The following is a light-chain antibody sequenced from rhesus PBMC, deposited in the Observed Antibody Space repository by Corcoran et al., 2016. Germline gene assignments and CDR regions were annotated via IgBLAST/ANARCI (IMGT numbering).Light chain of an antibody. Sequence: DIQMTQSPSSLSASVGDRVTITCQASQGISRWLAWYQQKPGTAPKLLIYAASSLQSGVTSRCSGRGSGTDFTPTINSLQPDDFATYYFQQHNSYPFPFGPGTKLDIK. CDR3: QQHNSYPFP. V-gene: IGKV1S11*01. J-gene: IGKJ3*01. CDR2: AAS. CDR1: QGISRW.